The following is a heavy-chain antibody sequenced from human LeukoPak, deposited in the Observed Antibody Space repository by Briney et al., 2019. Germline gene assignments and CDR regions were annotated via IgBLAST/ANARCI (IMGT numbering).Heavy chain of an antibody. CDR3: AGDRNSDWYSPLDY. CDR2: ITATGDTA. D-gene: IGHD6-19*01. V-gene: IGHV3-23*01. Sequence: ETLSLTCTVSGGSISSSSYYWGWIRQAPGKGLEWVAIITATGDTAYYADSVKGRSTISRDNSRNTVYMQMDSLRAEDTAIYYCAGDRNSDWYSPLDYWGQGSQVTVSP. J-gene: IGHJ4*02. CDR1: GGSISSSSYY.